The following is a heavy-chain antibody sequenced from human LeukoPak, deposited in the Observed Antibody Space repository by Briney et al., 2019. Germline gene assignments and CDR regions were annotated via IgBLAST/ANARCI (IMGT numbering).Heavy chain of an antibody. J-gene: IGHJ4*02. V-gene: IGHV4-34*01. D-gene: IGHD2-15*01. CDR3: ARGLRRKILGY. CDR2: INHSGST. Sequence: PSETLSLTCAVYGGSFSGYYWSWIRQPPGKGLEWIGEINHSGSTNYNPSLKSRVTISVDTSKNQFSLKLSSVTAADTAVYYCARGLRRKILGYWGQGTLVTVSS. CDR1: GGSFSGYY.